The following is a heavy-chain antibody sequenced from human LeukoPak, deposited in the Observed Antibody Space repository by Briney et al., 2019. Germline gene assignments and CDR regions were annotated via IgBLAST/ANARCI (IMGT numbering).Heavy chain of an antibody. D-gene: IGHD6-19*01. Sequence: ASVKVSCKASGYTFTGYYMHWVRQAPGQGLEWMGWINPNSGGTNYAQKFQSRVTMTRDTSISTAYMELSRLRSDDTAVYYCARSRSGTQPSDYWGQGTLVTVSS. CDR1: GYTFTGYY. CDR2: INPNSGGT. V-gene: IGHV1-2*02. J-gene: IGHJ4*02. CDR3: ARSRSGTQPSDY.